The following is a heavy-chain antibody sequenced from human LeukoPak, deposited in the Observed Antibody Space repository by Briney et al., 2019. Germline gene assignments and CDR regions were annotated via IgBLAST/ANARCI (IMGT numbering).Heavy chain of an antibody. CDR2: IRYDGSNK. CDR1: GFTFSSYG. Sequence: GGSLRLSCAASGFTFSSYGMHWVRQAPGKGLEWVAFIRYDGSNKYYADSVKGRFTISRDNSKNTLYLQMNSLRAEDTAVYYCARAVYCSGGGCFWYFDLWGRGTLVTVSS. D-gene: IGHD2-15*01. V-gene: IGHV3-30*02. CDR3: ARAVYCSGGGCFWYFDL. J-gene: IGHJ2*01.